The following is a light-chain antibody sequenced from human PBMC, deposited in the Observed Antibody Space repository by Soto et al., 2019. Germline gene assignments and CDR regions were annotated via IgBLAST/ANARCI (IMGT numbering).Light chain of an antibody. CDR1: QSVSSN. CDR2: GAS. CDR3: EQYNNWAPDT. V-gene: IGKV3-15*01. J-gene: IGKJ4*01. Sequence: EIIMRKSPARQSVYPGYRATLSCRASQSVSSNLAWYQQKPGQAPRLLIYGASTRATGIPARFSGSGSGTEFTLTISSLQSEDFAVYYCEQYNNWAPDTFGEGTKVDIK.